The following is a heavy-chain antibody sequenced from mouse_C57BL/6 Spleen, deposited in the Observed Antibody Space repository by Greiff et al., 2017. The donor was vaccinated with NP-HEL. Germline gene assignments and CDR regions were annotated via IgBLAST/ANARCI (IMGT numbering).Heavy chain of an antibody. CDR3: ASGYYGSSSAWFAY. J-gene: IGHJ3*01. Sequence: EVKVVESVAELVRPGASVKLSCTASGFNIKNTYMHWVKQRPEQGLEWIGRIDPANGNTKYAPKFQGKATITADTSSNTAYLQLSSLTSEDTAIYYCASGYYGSSSAWFAYWGQGTLVTVSA. V-gene: IGHV14-3*01. CDR1: GFNIKNTY. CDR2: IDPANGNT. D-gene: IGHD1-1*01.